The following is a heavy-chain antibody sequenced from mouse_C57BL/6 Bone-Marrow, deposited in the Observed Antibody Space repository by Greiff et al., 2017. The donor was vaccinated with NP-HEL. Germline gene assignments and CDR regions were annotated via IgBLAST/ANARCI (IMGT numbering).Heavy chain of an antibody. J-gene: IGHJ4*01. Sequence: VQLKQSGPELVKPGASVKISCKASGYSFTGYYMNWVKQSPEKSLEWIGEINPSTGGTTYNQKFKAKATLTVDKSSSTAYMQLKSLTSEDSAVYYCARLDYYYAMDYWGQGTSVTVSS. CDR2: INPSTGGT. CDR1: GYSFTGYY. V-gene: IGHV1-42*01. CDR3: ARLDYYYAMDY.